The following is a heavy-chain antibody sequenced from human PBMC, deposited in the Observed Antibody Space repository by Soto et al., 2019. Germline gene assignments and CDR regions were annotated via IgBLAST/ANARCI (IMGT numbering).Heavy chain of an antibody. D-gene: IGHD2-15*01. V-gene: IGHV4-30-4*01. CDR3: ARYGSGECNRGSCYSPFDY. CDR1: GRSISSVNYC. CDR2: IYYSGST. J-gene: IGHJ4*02. Sequence: QVQLQESGPGLVKPSQTLSLTCTVSGRSISSVNYCWSWIRQPPGKGLEWIGYIYYSGSTYYNPSLRSRVTISVDTSKNHVSLKLSSVTAADTAVYYCARYGSGECNRGSCYSPFDYWGQGTLVTVSS.